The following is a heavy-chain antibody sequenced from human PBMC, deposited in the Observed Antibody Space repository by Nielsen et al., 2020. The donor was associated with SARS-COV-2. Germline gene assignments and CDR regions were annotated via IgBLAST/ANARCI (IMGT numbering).Heavy chain of an antibody. CDR2: ISGSGGST. V-gene: IGHV3-23*01. CDR1: GFTFSSYA. CDR3: AKVRGDTATFVGRGNWFDP. Sequence: GGSLRLSCAASGFTFSSYAMSWVRQAPGKGLEWVSAISGSGGSTYYADSVKGRFTISRDNSKNTLYLQMNSLRAEDTAVYYCAKVRGDTATFVGRGNWFDPWGQGTLVTVSS. D-gene: IGHD5-18*01. J-gene: IGHJ5*02.